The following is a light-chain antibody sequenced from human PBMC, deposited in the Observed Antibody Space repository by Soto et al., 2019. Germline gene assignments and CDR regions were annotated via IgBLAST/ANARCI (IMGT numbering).Light chain of an antibody. CDR3: QQYGSPPLT. V-gene: IGKV3-20*01. Sequence: EIVLTQSPGTLSLSPGERATLSCRASQSVTSSYLPGYQHKPGQAPRLLIYVASSRATGIPDRFSGSGSGTDFTLTISRLEPEDLAVYHCQQYGSPPLTFGGGTKVEIK. CDR2: VAS. CDR1: QSVTSSY. J-gene: IGKJ4*01.